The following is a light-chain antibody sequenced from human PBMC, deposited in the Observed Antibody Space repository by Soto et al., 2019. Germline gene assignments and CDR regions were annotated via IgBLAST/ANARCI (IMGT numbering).Light chain of an antibody. V-gene: IGKV1-17*01. CDR3: LQHNSYPHT. CDR2: AAS. CDR1: PGIRND. Sequence: DIQMTQSPSSLSASVGDRVTITCRASPGIRNDLAWYQQRPAKAPKRLIYAASSLQSGVPSRFSGSGSGTEFTLTISSLRPEDFATYYCLQHNSYPHTFGQGTKVEIK. J-gene: IGKJ1*01.